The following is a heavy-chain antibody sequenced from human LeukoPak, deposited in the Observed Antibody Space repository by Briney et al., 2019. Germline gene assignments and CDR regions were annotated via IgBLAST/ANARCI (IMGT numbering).Heavy chain of an antibody. J-gene: IGHJ5*02. CDR3: ARGLYYYYDSSGPIPWFDP. CDR2: TYYSGST. CDR1: GGSISNYY. V-gene: IGHV4-59*01. D-gene: IGHD3-22*01. Sequence: SETLSLTCTVSGGSISNYYWNWIRQAPEKGLEWIGYTYYSGSTKYNPSLKSRVTISVDTSKNQFSLKLSSVTAADTAVYYCARGLYYYYDSSGPIPWFDPWGQGTLVTVSS.